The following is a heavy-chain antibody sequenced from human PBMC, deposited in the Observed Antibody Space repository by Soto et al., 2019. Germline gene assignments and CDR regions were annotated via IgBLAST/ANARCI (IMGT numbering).Heavy chain of an antibody. CDR1: GFPFGGYG. Sequence: GGSLRLSCAASGFPFGGYGMHWVRQAPGKGLVWVSRINSDGSSTSYADSVKGRFTISRDNAKNTLYLQMNSLRAEDTAVYYCARDPGIAVAGTADYWGQGTLVTVSS. J-gene: IGHJ4*02. V-gene: IGHV3-74*01. CDR2: INSDGSST. CDR3: ARDPGIAVAGTADY. D-gene: IGHD6-19*01.